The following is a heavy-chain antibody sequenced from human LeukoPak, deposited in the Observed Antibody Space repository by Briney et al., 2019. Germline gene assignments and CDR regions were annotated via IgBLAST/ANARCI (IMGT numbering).Heavy chain of an antibody. J-gene: IGHJ6*02. V-gene: IGHV1-8*01. D-gene: IGHD2-2*01. CDR3: ARGRYCSSTSCYWGYYYYGMDV. CDR1: GYTFTSYD. CDR2: MNPNSGNT. Sequence: ASVKVSCKASGYTFTSYDINWVRQATGQGLEWMGWMNPNSGNTGYAQKFQGRVTMTRNTSISTAYMELSSLRSEDTAVYYCARGRYCSSTSCYWGYYYYGMDVWGQGTTVTVPS.